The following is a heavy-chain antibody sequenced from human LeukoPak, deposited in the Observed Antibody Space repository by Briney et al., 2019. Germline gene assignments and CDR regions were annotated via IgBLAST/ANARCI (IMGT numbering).Heavy chain of an antibody. V-gene: IGHV3-23*01. CDR3: AKMGGYYYDRSSWDYYYMDV. J-gene: IGHJ6*03. CDR1: GFTFSSYG. Sequence: PGGSLRLSCAASGFTFSSYGMSWVRQAPGKGLEWVSAISGSGGSTYYADSVKGRFTISRDNSKNTLCLQMNSLRAEDTAVYYCAKMGGYYYDRSSWDYYYMDVWGKGTTVTVSS. CDR2: ISGSGGST. D-gene: IGHD3-22*01.